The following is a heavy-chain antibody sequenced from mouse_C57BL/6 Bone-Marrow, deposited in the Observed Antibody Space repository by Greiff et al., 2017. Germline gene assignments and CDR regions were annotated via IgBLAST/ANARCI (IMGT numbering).Heavy chain of an antibody. D-gene: IGHD1-1*02. CDR3: ARAWWFYYYAMDY. J-gene: IGHJ4*01. V-gene: IGHV1-82*01. CDR1: GYAFSSSW. CDR2: IYPGDGDT. Sequence: QVQLKQSGPELVKPGASVKISCKASGYAFSSSWMNWVKQRPGKGLEWIGRIYPGDGDTNYNGKFKGKATLTADKSSSTAYMQLSSLTSEDSAVYFCARAWWFYYYAMDYWGQGTSVTVSS.